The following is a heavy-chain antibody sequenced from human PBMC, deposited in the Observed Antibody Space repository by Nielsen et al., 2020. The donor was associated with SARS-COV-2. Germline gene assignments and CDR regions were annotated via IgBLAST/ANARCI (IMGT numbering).Heavy chain of an antibody. CDR3: ARDTPSIVVVTAIPLFYGMDV. J-gene: IGHJ6*02. D-gene: IGHD2-21*02. CDR2: IWYDGSNK. Sequence: WIRQPPGKGLEWVALIWYDGSNKYYADSVKGRFTISRDNSKNTLYLQMNSLRAEDTAVYYCARDTPSIVVVTAIPLFYGMDVWGQGTTVTSP. V-gene: IGHV3-33*01.